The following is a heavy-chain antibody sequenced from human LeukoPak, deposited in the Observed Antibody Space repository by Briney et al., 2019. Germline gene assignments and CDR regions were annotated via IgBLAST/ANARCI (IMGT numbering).Heavy chain of an antibody. CDR3: AKYSGYDSGDEYYFDY. V-gene: IGHV3-23*01. D-gene: IGHD5-12*01. J-gene: IGHJ4*02. CDR1: GFTFSSYA. CDR2: ISGSGGST. Sequence: GGSLRLSCAASGFTFSSYAMSWVRQAPGKGLEWVSAISGSGGSTYYADSVKGRFTISRDNSKNTLYLQMNSLRAEDTAVYYCAKYSGYDSGDEYYFDYWGQGTLVTVSS.